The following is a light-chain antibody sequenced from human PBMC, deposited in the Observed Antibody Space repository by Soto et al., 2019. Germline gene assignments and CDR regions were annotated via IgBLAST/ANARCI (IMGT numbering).Light chain of an antibody. J-gene: IGLJ1*01. Sequence: QSVLTQPPSASGSPGQSLTISCTGTSSDVGFYNFVSWYQQRPGKAPKLVIYEVTKRPSGVPDRFSGSKSGSTASLTVSGLQADDEADYYCASYAGTRLFVFVSGTKVTVL. CDR3: ASYAGTRLFV. CDR1: SSDVGFYNF. CDR2: EVT. V-gene: IGLV2-8*01.